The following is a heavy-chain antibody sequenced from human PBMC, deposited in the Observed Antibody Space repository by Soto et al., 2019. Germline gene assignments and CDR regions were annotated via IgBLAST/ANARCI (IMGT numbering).Heavy chain of an antibody. D-gene: IGHD2-15*01. CDR1: GGSISSSSYY. V-gene: IGHV4-39*01. Sequence: ETLSLTCTVSGGSISSSSYYWGWIRQPPGKGLEWIGSIYYSGSTYYNPSLKSRVAISVDTSKNQFSLKLSSVTAADTAVYYCATQGGYCSGGSCYYFDYWGQGTLVTVSS. J-gene: IGHJ4*02. CDR3: ATQGGYCSGGSCYYFDY. CDR2: IYYSGST.